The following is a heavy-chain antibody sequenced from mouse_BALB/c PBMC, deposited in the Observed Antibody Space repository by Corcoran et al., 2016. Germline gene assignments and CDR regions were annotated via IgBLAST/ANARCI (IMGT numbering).Heavy chain of an antibody. D-gene: IGHD1-2*01. CDR1: GYTFTDYY. Sequence: QIQLQQSGPELVQPGASVKISCKASGYTFTDYYINWVKQKPGQGLEWIGWIYPGSGNTKYNEKFKGKATLTVDTSSSTAYMQLSSLTSEDTAVYFCARNYYGPFAYWGQGTLVTVSA. V-gene: IGHV1-84*02. CDR3: ARNYYGPFAY. J-gene: IGHJ3*01. CDR2: IYPGSGNT.